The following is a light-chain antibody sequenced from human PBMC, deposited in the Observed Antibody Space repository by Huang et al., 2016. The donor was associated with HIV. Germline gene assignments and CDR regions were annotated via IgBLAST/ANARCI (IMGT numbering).Light chain of an antibody. CDR3: QQYYSTPLT. CDR1: QSVLYSSNNKNY. V-gene: IGKV4-1*01. CDR2: WAS. J-gene: IGKJ4*01. Sequence: DIVMTQSPDSLAVSLDERATIHCKSSQSVLYSSNNKNYLAWYKQKPGQPPKLLIYWASTRESGVPDRFSGSGSGTDFTLTISSLQAEDGAVYYCQQYYSTPLTFGGGTKVEIK.